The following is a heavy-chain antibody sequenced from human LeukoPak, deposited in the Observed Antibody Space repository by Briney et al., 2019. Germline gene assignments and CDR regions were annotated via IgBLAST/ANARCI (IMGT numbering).Heavy chain of an antibody. D-gene: IGHD3-10*01. CDR1: GFTFNRSW. CDR3: ARAQFTMVRGVAIPLFDY. V-gene: IGHV3-7*03. Sequence: GGSLRLSCAASGFTFNRSWMSWDRQAPGKGLEWVANIKQDGSEKYYVDSVKGRFTISRDNAKNSLYLQMNSLRAEDTAVFYCARAQFTMVRGVAIPLFDYWGQGTLVTVSS. J-gene: IGHJ4*02. CDR2: IKQDGSEK.